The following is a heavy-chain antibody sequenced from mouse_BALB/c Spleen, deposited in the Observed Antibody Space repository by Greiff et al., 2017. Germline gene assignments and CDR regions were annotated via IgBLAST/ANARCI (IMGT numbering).Heavy chain of an antibody. Sequence: VQLQQSGPELVKPGASVKMSCKASGYTFTDYVISWVKQRTGQGLEWIGEIYPGSGSTYYNEKFKGKATLTADKSSNTAYMQLSSLTSEDSAVYFCARRDYGNYWFAYWGQGTLVTVSA. J-gene: IGHJ3*01. D-gene: IGHD2-1*01. CDR1: GYTFTDYV. CDR2: IYPGSGST. V-gene: IGHV1-77*01. CDR3: ARRDYGNYWFAY.